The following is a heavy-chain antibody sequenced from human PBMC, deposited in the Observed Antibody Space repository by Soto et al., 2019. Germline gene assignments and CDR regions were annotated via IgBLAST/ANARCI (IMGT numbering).Heavy chain of an antibody. CDR3: AKDLFAMNGFDM. CDR2: ISYDGNNE. V-gene: IGHV3-30*18. J-gene: IGHJ3*02. CDR1: GFTFRSYA. D-gene: IGHD3-16*01. Sequence: QVQLVESGGGVVQPGRSLRLYCAASGFTFRSYAMHWVRQAPGKGMEWVAVISYDGNNEYYADSVRGRFTISRDNSKNTLYLQMNSLRVEDTAVYYCAKDLFAMNGFDMWGQGTMVTVSS.